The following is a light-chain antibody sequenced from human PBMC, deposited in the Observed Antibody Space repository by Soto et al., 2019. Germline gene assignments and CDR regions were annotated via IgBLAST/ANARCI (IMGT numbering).Light chain of an antibody. J-gene: IGKJ1*01. CDR1: HSVGSSH. Sequence: EIVLPQSPGPLSLSPGERATLSCRASHSVGSSHLAWYQQKPGQAPRLLIYGASSRATGVPDRFSGSGSGTDFTLTISRLEPEDSAVYYCQQYVGWTFGQGTKVEIK. CDR3: QQYVGWT. CDR2: GAS. V-gene: IGKV3-20*01.